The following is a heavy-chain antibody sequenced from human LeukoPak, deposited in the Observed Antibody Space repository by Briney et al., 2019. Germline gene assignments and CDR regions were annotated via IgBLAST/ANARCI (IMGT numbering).Heavy chain of an antibody. CDR3: ARDSVVGATLDC. V-gene: IGHV1-46*01. CDR1: GYTFTSYY. J-gene: IGHJ4*02. D-gene: IGHD1-26*01. CDR2: INPSGGST. Sequence: ASVKVSCKASGYTFTSYYMHWVRQAPGRGLEWMGIINPSGGSTSYAQKFQGRVTMTRDTSTSTVYMELSSLRSEDTAVYYCARDSVVGATLDCWGQGTLVTVSS.